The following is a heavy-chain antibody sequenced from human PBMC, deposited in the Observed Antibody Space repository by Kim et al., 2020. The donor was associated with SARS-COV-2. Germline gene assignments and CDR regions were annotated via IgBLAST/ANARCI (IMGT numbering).Heavy chain of an antibody. V-gene: IGHV3-74*01. Sequence: GGSLRLSCAASEFIFSSYWMHWVRQAPGKGLVWVSRITSDGRSATYADSVKGRFTISRDNAKNTLYLQMNSLRVDDTAVYYCARVLLGAGGYFQHWGQGTLVTVSS. CDR3: ARVLLGAGGYFQH. J-gene: IGHJ1*01. CDR2: ITSDGRSA. D-gene: IGHD1-26*01. CDR1: EFIFSSYW.